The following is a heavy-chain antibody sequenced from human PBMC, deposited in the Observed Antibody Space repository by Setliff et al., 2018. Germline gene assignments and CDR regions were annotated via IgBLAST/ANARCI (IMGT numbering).Heavy chain of an antibody. CDR1: GFTFSSYT. J-gene: IGHJ4*02. V-gene: IGHV3-23*01. CDR2: ISGIGGST. Sequence: GGSLRLSCAASGFTFSSYTMSWVRQAPGKGLEWVSGISGIGGSTYYADSVKGRFTISRDNSKNTLYLHMNSLRAEDTAVYYCAKGATSAVKTDYWGQGTLVTVSS. D-gene: IGHD4-17*01. CDR3: AKGATSAVKTDY.